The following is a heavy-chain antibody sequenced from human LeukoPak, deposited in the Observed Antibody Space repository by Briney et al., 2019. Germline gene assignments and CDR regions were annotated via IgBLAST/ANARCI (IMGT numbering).Heavy chain of an antibody. CDR1: GGSTSSYY. CDR2: INHSGST. V-gene: IGHV4-34*01. J-gene: IGHJ4*02. Sequence: SETLSLTCTVSGGSTSSYYWSWIRQPPGKGLEWIGEINHSGSTNYNPSLKSRVTISVDTSKNQFSLKLSSVTAADTAVYYCARGPGRIAAAGLDYWGQGTLVTVSS. D-gene: IGHD6-13*01. CDR3: ARGPGRIAAAGLDY.